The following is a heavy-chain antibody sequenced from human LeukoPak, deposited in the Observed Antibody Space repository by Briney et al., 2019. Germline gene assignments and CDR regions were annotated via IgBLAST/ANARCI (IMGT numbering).Heavy chain of an antibody. CDR1: GFTFSSYW. Sequence: GGSLRLSCAAPGFTFSSYWMSWVRQAPGKGLEWVANIKQDGGEKYYEDSVKGRFTISRDNAKNSLYLQMNSLRAEDTAVYYCAREPGVEYYDRGGGIDYWGQGTLVTVSS. V-gene: IGHV3-7*01. J-gene: IGHJ4*02. CDR2: IKQDGGEK. D-gene: IGHD3-22*01. CDR3: AREPGVEYYDRGGGIDY.